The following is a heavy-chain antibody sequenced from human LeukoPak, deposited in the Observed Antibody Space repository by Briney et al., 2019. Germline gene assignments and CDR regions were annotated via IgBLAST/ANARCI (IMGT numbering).Heavy chain of an antibody. CDR1: GGSISSSNW. D-gene: IGHD4-17*01. Sequence: SETLSLTCAVSGGSISSSNWWSWVRQPPGKGLEWIGEIYHSGSTNYNPSLKSRVTISVDTSKNQFSLKLSSVTAADTAVYYCARGNPDYGVLFDPWGQGTLVTVSS. V-gene: IGHV4-4*02. CDR2: IYHSGST. CDR3: ARGNPDYGVLFDP. J-gene: IGHJ5*02.